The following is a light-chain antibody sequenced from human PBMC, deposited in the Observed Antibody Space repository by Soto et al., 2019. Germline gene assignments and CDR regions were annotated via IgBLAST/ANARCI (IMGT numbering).Light chain of an antibody. Sequence: AIHMTQSPSSLSASVGDRVTITCRASQGITNDLGWYQQKSGKAPKLLIYGASTLQSGVPSRFSGSGSGTDFTLTISSLQPEDFAPYYCQQSYSTPPITFGQGTRLEIK. CDR2: GAS. J-gene: IGKJ5*01. CDR3: QQSYSTPPIT. CDR1: QGITND. V-gene: IGKV1-6*01.